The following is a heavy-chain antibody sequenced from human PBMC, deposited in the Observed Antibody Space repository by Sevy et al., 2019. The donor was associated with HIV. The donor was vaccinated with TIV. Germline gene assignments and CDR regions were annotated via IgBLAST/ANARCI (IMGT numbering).Heavy chain of an antibody. CDR3: ATYYYGSGSYSDFDY. J-gene: IGHJ4*02. CDR2: IYYSGST. V-gene: IGHV4-59*01. CDR1: GGSISSYY. Sequence: SETLSLTCTVSGGSISSYYWSWIRQPPGKGLEWIGYIYYSGSTNYNPSLKSRVTISVDTSKNQFSLKLSSVTAADTAVYYCATYYYGSGSYSDFDYWGQGTLVTVSS. D-gene: IGHD3-10*01.